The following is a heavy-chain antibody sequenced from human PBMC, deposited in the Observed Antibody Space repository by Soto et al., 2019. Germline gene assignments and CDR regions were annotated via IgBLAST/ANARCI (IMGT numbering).Heavy chain of an antibody. CDR3: AKGNGPFYYYGFDV. Sequence: VQLVESGGGVAQTGTSLRPSCAASGFTFSSYGMHRVRRAPGKWQEWVAGISYNGSQNFHGDRVMGRFPISGDKSNNTLYLLINSPIAEDNAVYYCAKGNGPFYYYGFDVWGQGTKVTVSS. CDR1: GFTFSSYG. V-gene: IGHV3-30*18. D-gene: IGHD2-8*01. CDR2: ISYNGSQN. J-gene: IGHJ6*02.